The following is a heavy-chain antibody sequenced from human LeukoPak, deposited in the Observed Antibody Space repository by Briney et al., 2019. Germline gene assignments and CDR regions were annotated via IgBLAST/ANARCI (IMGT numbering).Heavy chain of an antibody. V-gene: IGHV4-39*07. CDR3: ARAGSYGDYEFDF. J-gene: IGHJ4*02. CDR1: GDSISSTNYH. Sequence: SETLSLTCTVYGDSISSTNYHWAWIRQPPGKGLEWIGGIYYSGSTYYNPSLKSRVTISVATSKNQLSLSLNSLTAADTAVYYCARAGSYGDYEFDFWGQGTLVSVSS. CDR2: IYYSGST. D-gene: IGHD4-17*01.